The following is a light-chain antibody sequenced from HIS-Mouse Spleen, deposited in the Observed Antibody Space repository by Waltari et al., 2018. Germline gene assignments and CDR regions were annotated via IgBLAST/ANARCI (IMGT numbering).Light chain of an antibody. CDR3: CSYAGSSTWV. V-gene: IGLV2-23*01. CDR1: SSDVGSYYL. J-gene: IGLJ3*02. CDR2: EGS. Sequence: QSALTQPASVSGSPGQSITISCTGTSSDVGSYYLVSWYQKHPGKAPKLMIYEGSKRPSGVSNRFSGSKSGNTASLTISGLQAEDEADYYCCSYAGSSTWVFGGGTKLTVL.